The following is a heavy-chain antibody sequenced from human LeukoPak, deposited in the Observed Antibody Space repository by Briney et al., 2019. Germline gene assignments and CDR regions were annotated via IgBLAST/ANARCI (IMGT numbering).Heavy chain of an antibody. D-gene: IGHD2-21*02. Sequence: SVKVSCKASGGTFSSYAISWVRQAPGQGLEWMGGIIPIFGTANYAQKFLGRVTMTRDTSTGTVNMELSSLRSEDTAVYYCASALYCGGDCYSGRYFFDYWGQGTQVTVSS. V-gene: IGHV1-69*05. CDR1: GGTFSSYA. J-gene: IGHJ4*02. CDR3: ASALYCGGDCYSGRYFFDY. CDR2: IIPIFGTA.